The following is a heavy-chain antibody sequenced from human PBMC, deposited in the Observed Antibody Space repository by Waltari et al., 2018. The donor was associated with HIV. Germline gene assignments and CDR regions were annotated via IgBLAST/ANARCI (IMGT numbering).Heavy chain of an antibody. D-gene: IGHD2-15*01. CDR2: VNLHGKT. CDR3: ARERIRASKWYGRFYFDA. Sequence: GPLQHWVAGRLKTSDTLYRTCAGHGGSVSGYDCTGIRQAPGKGLVWVGEVNLHGKTNYNPSLKSRVTLSVDTSKNQFSLKMKSMTGADTAIYYCARERIRASKWYGRFYFDAWGQGTLVSVPS. CDR1: GGSVSGYD. V-gene: IGHV4-34*02. J-gene: IGHJ5*02.